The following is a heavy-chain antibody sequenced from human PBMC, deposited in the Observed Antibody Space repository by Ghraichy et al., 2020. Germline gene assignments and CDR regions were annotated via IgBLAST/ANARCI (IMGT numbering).Heavy chain of an antibody. J-gene: IGHJ6*02. CDR1: GFTFSSYA. Sequence: GGSLRLSCAASGFTFSSYAMHWVRQAPGKGLEWVAVISYDGSNKYYADSVKGRFTISRDNSKNTLYLQMNSLRAEDTAVYYCARVAAAPRNDGMDVWGQGTTVTVSS. CDR2: ISYDGSNK. CDR3: ARVAAAPRNDGMDV. D-gene: IGHD6-13*01. V-gene: IGHV3-30-3*01.